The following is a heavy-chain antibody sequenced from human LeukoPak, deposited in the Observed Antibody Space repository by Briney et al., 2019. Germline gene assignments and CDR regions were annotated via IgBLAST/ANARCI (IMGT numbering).Heavy chain of an antibody. D-gene: IGHD6-13*01. CDR2: IYYSGST. Sequence: PSETLSLTCTVSGGSISSSSYYWGWIRQPPGKGLEWIGSIYYSGSTYYNPSLKSRVTISVDTSKNQFSLKLSSVTAAATAVYYCARTYSSSWYEGWFDPWGQGTLVTVSS. CDR3: ARTYSSSWYEGWFDP. J-gene: IGHJ5*02. V-gene: IGHV4-39*07. CDR1: GGSISSSSYY.